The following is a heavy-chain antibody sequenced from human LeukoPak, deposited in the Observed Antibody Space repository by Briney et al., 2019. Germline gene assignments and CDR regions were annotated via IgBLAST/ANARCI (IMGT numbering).Heavy chain of an antibody. CDR2: ISSTGGTT. CDR1: GITFSSYG. D-gene: IGHD2-15*01. Sequence: GGSLRLSCAASGITFSSYGMSWVRQAPGKGLEWVSSISSTGGTTYYADSVKGRFTISRDNSKNTLYLQMNSLRAEDTAIYYCAKNGDRGAYCTGGTCYPYFYYYMDAWGKGTTVTI. J-gene: IGHJ6*03. CDR3: AKNGDRGAYCTGGTCYPYFYYYMDA. V-gene: IGHV3-23*01.